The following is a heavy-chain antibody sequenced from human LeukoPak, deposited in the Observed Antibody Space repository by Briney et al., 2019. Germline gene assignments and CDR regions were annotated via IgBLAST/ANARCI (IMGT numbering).Heavy chain of an antibody. CDR1: GFIFTSYA. CDR3: AKDRRIAVAGTMVDY. Sequence: PGGSLRLSCAASGFIFTSYAMSWVRQAPGKGLEWVSAIRGSGGSKYYAESVKGRFTISRNNSKNTLYLQMSSLRAEDTAVYYCAKDRRIAVAGTMVDYWGQGILVTVST. J-gene: IGHJ4*02. D-gene: IGHD6-19*01. CDR2: IRGSGGSK. V-gene: IGHV3-23*01.